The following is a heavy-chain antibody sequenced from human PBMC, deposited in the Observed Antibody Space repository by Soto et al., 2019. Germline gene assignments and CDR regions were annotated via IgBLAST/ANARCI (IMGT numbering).Heavy chain of an antibody. D-gene: IGHD3-9*01. J-gene: IGHJ5*02. CDR1: GGSISSXRNS. CDR3: ARLAASRWFDT. V-gene: IGHV4-39*01. Sequence: QLHLQASGPGQVKTSETLSLTCTVSGGSISSXRNSWGWIRQPPGKGLEWIGNILDSGFTYHNPSLNTRVXXXXXXXKXXXXXXXXXXXXXXXXXYFCARLAASRWFDTWGQGNLVIVSS. CDR2: ILDSGFT.